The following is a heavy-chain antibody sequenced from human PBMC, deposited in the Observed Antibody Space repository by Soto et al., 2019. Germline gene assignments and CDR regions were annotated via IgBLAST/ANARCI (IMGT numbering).Heavy chain of an antibody. CDR1: GGSISSGGYY. D-gene: IGHD3-10*01. Sequence: SETLSLTCTVSGGSISSGGYYWSWIRQHPGKGLEWIGYIYYSGSTYYNPSLKSRVTISVDTSKNQFSLKLSSVTAADTAVYYCARVRGDYYYYYYGMDVWGQGTTVTVSS. CDR2: IYYSGST. V-gene: IGHV4-31*03. J-gene: IGHJ6*02. CDR3: ARVRGDYYYYYYGMDV.